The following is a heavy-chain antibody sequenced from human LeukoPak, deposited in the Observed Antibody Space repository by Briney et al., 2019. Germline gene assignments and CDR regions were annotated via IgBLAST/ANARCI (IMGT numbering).Heavy chain of an antibody. CDR3: AKYPRDGSGSFDY. CDR1: GFTFSSYA. D-gene: IGHD3-10*01. Sequence: GGSLRLSCAATGFTFSSYAMSWVRQAPGKGLEWVSAISGSGGSTYHADSVKGRFTISRDNSKNTLYLQMNSLRAEDTAVYYCAKYPRDGSGSFDYWGQGTLVTVSS. CDR2: ISGSGGST. J-gene: IGHJ4*02. V-gene: IGHV3-23*01.